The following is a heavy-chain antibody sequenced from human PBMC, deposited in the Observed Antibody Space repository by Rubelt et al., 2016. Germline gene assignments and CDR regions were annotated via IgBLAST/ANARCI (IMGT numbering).Heavy chain of an antibody. D-gene: IGHD6-13*01. CDR3: AIQTPGMAAAGIYTEYFQH. J-gene: IGHJ1*01. V-gene: IGHV3-23*01. Sequence: GKGLEWVSSISGRGGTTFYADSVKGRFTISRDNSKSTLYLQMNNLRAEDTAVYYCAIQTPGMAAAGIYTEYFQHWGQGTLVTVSS. CDR2: ISGRGGTT.